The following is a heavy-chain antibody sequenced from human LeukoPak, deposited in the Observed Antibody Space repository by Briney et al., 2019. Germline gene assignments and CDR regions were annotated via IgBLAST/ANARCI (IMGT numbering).Heavy chain of an antibody. J-gene: IGHJ4*02. Sequence: SETLSLTCTVSGGSISSNSYYWGWIRQPPGKGLEWIGTIYYSGSTYYNPSLKSRVTISVDTSKNQFSLKLSSVTAADTAVYYCARRGYCSSTSCFADFDYWGQGTLVTVSS. CDR2: IYYSGST. V-gene: IGHV4-39*01. CDR3: ARRGYCSSTSCFADFDY. D-gene: IGHD2-2*01. CDR1: GGSISSNSYY.